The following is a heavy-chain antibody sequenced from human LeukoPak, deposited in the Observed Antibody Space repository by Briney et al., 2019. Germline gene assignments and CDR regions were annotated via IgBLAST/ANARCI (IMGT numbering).Heavy chain of an antibody. V-gene: IGHV4-61*02. CDR2: ISTTGST. CDR1: GGSINNPNYY. D-gene: IGHD3-10*01. Sequence: PSETLSLTCTVSGGSINNPNYYWSWIRQPAGKGLEWIGRISTTGSTSYGPSLKSRVTISIDTSKNQFSLRLSSATAADTAVYYCASHQYGSGSYYHDYWGQGALVTVSS. CDR3: ASHQYGSGSYYHDY. J-gene: IGHJ4*02.